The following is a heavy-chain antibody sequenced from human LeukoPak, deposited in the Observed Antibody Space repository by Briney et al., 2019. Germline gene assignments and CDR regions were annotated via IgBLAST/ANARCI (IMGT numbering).Heavy chain of an antibody. Sequence: GESLKISCKGSGYTFTSYWIGWVRQMPGKGLEWMGIIYPADAETRYSPSFQGQVTISADKSTSTAYLQWNSLRASDTAIYYCARLLKAMTDYWGQGTLVTVSS. CDR1: GYTFTSYW. CDR2: IYPADAET. V-gene: IGHV5-51*01. J-gene: IGHJ4*02. CDR3: ARLLKAMTDY. D-gene: IGHD5-18*01.